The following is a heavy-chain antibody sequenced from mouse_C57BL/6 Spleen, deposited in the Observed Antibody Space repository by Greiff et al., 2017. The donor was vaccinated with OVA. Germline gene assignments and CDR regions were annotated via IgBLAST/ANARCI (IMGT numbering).Heavy chain of an antibody. CDR3: VRRGDSNWDSYYAMDY. D-gene: IGHD4-1*01. CDR2: IRSKSNNYAT. CDR1: GFSFNTYA. Sequence: EVMLVESGGGLVQPKGSLKLSCAASGFSFNTYAMNWVRQAPGKGLEWVARIRSKSNNYATYYADSVKDRFTISRDDSESMLYLQMNNLKTEDTAMYYCVRRGDSNWDSYYAMDYWGQGTSVTVSS. V-gene: IGHV10-1*01. J-gene: IGHJ4*01.